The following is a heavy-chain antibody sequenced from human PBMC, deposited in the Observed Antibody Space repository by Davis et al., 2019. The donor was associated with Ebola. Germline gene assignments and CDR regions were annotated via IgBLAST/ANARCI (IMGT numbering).Heavy chain of an antibody. CDR2: IYYSGST. V-gene: IGHV4-59*01. J-gene: IGHJ4*02. Sequence: SETLSLTCTVSGGSTSSYYWSWIRQPTGKGLECIGYIYYSGSTNYNPSLKSRVTISVDTSKNQFSLKLSSVTAADTAVYYCARWGAAHPGDYWGQGTLVTVSS. D-gene: IGHD6-6*01. CDR3: ARWGAAHPGDY. CDR1: GGSTSSYY.